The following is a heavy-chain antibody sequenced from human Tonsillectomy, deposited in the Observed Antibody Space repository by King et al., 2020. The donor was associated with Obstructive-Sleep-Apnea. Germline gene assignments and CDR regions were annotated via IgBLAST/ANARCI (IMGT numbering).Heavy chain of an antibody. V-gene: IGHV3-21*01. CDR2: ISSSSSYI. J-gene: IGHJ6*02. D-gene: IGHD3-9*01. Sequence: VQLVESGGGLVKPGGSLRLSCAASGFNFNTYSMNWVRQAPGKGLERVSSISSSSSYIYYADSVKGRFTISRDNAKNSLYLQMNSLRAEDTAVYYCARGDYDVLTGYYNVEPYYYYYGMDVWGQGTTVTVSS. CDR1: GFNFNTYS. CDR3: ARGDYDVLTGYYNVEPYYYYYGMDV.